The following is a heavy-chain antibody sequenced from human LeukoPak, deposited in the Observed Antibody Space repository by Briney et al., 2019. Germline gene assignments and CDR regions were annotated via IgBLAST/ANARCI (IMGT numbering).Heavy chain of an antibody. J-gene: IGHJ4*02. CDR3: ARGGDTSGYYYYFDS. V-gene: IGHV4-59*01. CDR2: ISYSAGT. Sequence: SETLSLTCTVSGGSISSYYWNWIRQPPGKGLEWIGYISYSAGTNYNPSLKSRVTISVDTSKNQFSQKLTSVTAADTAVYYCARGGDTSGYYYYFDSWAQGTLVTVSS. D-gene: IGHD3-22*01. CDR1: GGSISSYY.